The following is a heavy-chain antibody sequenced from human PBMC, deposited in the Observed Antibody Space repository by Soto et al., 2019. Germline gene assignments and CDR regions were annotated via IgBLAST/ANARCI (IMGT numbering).Heavy chain of an antibody. J-gene: IGHJ4*02. CDR3: ARTYDTSGTPLDY. D-gene: IGHD3-22*01. CDR2: INPSGGST. CDR1: GYTFTIYY. Sequence: GASVKVSCKASGYTFTIYYIHCVLQSPGQGLEWMGIINPSGGSTTYAQKFQDRVTMTRDTSTSTVYMELSSLRSEDTAVYYCARTYDTSGTPLDYWGQGTLVTVSS. V-gene: IGHV1-46*01.